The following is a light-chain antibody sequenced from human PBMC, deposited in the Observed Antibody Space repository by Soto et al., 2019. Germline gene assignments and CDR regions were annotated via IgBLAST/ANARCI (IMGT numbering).Light chain of an antibody. V-gene: IGKV1-17*03. CDR1: QGIGNY. Sequence: DIPMTQSPSALSESIRDRVTITCRASQGIGNYVAWFQVKPGKVPKRLIYAASSLQSGVPSRFSGYGSGTEFTLTISSLQPEDSAIYYCLQHNSYPLTFGGGTKVEI. J-gene: IGKJ4*01. CDR2: AAS. CDR3: LQHNSYPLT.